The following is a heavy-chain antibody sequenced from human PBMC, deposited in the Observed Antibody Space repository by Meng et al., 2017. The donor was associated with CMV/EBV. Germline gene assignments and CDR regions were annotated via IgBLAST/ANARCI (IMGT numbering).Heavy chain of an antibody. J-gene: IGHJ4*02. D-gene: IGHD3-10*01. CDR1: GFTFSDYY. V-gene: IGHV3-30*03. CDR2: ISYDGSNK. Sequence: GESLKISCAASGFTFSDYYMSWIRQAPGKGLEWVAVISYDGSNKYYADSVKGRFTISRDNSKNTLYLQMNSLRAEDTAVYYCERHYGYWGQGTLVTVSS. CDR3: ERHYGY.